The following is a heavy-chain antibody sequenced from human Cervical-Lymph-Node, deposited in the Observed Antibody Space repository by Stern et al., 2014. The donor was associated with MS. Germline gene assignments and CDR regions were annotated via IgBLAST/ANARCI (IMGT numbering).Heavy chain of an antibody. CDR2: VSYDGTQR. J-gene: IGHJ4*02. CDR1: GFTFSTYA. V-gene: IGHV3-30-3*01. Sequence: VQLVQSGGGVVQPGRSLSLSCVASGFTFSTYAMHWVRQAPGKGLECVAVVSYDGTQRNSTDSVKARFTISRDNSKNTLYLHMNSLRDEDTAVYFCARGGRGVGLEYWGQGALVTVSS. D-gene: IGHD3-10*01. CDR3: ARGGRGVGLEY.